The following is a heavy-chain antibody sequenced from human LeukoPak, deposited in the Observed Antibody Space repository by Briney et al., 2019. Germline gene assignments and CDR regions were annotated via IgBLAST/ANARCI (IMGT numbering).Heavy chain of an antibody. CDR3: ATSTTSSSSWYSSSNYYYYGMDV. D-gene: IGHD6-13*01. CDR1: GFTFSSYG. V-gene: IGHV3-33*01. Sequence: GGSLRLSCAASGFTFSSYGMHWVRQAPREGLEWVAVIWYDGSNKYYADSVKGRFTISRDNSKNTLYLQMNSLRAEDTAVYYCATSTTSSSSWYSSSNYYYYGMDVWGQGTTVTVSS. CDR2: IWYDGSNK. J-gene: IGHJ6*02.